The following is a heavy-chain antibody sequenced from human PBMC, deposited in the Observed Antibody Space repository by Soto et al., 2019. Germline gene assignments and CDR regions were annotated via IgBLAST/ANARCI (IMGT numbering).Heavy chain of an antibody. D-gene: IGHD1-26*01. V-gene: IGHV3-33*01. J-gene: IGHJ4*02. Sequence: QVQLVESGGGVVRPGRSLRLSCAASGFTFSTYGMHWVRQAPGMGLEWVAVIWYDGSHKDYVDSVKGRFTISRDNSKNILYLQMNSLRVEDTAVYYCARAVGPFDYWGQGTLVTVSS. CDR1: GFTFSTYG. CDR3: ARAVGPFDY. CDR2: IWYDGSHK.